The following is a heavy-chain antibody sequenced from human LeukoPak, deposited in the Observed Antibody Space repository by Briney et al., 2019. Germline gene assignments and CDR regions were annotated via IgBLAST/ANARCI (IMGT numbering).Heavy chain of an antibody. Sequence: ASVKVSCKASGYTFTSYDINWVRQATGQGLEWMGWMNPNSGNTGYAQKFQGRVTITRNTSISTAYMELSSLRSEDTAVYYCARVRITMVRGVKKYYMDVWGKGTTVTVSS. V-gene: IGHV1-8*03. D-gene: IGHD3-10*01. CDR2: MNPNSGNT. J-gene: IGHJ6*03. CDR3: ARVRITMVRGVKKYYMDV. CDR1: GYTFTSYD.